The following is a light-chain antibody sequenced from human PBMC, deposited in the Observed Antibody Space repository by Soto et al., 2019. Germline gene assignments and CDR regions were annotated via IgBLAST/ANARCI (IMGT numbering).Light chain of an antibody. CDR1: SSYIATYNY. CDR3: SSYINTNTLV. CDR2: DVS. Sequence: QSALTQPRSVSGSPGQSVTVSCTATSSYIATYNYVSWYQQHPGKAPTLIIFDVSNRPSGVSNRFSGSKSGNTASLTISGFQAEDEADYYCSSYINTNTLVFGGGTKLTVL. V-gene: IGLV2-14*03. J-gene: IGLJ2*01.